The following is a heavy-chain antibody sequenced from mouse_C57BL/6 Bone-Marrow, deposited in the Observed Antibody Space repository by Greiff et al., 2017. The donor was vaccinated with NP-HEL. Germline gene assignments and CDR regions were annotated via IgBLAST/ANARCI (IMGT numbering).Heavy chain of an antibody. Sequence: VQLQQSGPELVKPGASVKMSCKASGYTFTDYNMHWVKQSHGKSLEWIGYINPNNGGTSYNQKFKGKATLTVNKSSSTAYMELRSLTSEDSAVYYCARVEALITTAYFDYWGQGTTLTVSS. V-gene: IGHV1-22*01. CDR2: INPNNGGT. CDR3: ARVEALITTAYFDY. D-gene: IGHD1-1*01. CDR1: GYTFTDYN. J-gene: IGHJ2*01.